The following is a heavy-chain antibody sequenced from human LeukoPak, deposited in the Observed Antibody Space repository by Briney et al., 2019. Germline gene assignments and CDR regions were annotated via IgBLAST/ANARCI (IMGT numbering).Heavy chain of an antibody. CDR3: ARVQGRSSSWYGGVGFDY. J-gene: IGHJ4*02. Sequence: PGRSLRLSCAASGFTFDDYAMHWVRQAPGKGLEWVSGISWNSGSIGYADSVKGRFTISRDNAKNSLYLQMNSLRAEDTALYYCARVQGRSSSWYGGVGFDYWGQGTLVTVSS. D-gene: IGHD6-13*01. CDR2: ISWNSGSI. CDR1: GFTFDDYA. V-gene: IGHV3-9*01.